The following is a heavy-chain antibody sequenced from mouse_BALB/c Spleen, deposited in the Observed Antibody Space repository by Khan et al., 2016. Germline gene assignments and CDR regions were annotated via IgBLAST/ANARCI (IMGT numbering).Heavy chain of an antibody. CDR2: IKYSGST. D-gene: IGHD1-2*01. J-gene: IGHJ1*01. CDR1: GYSITSDYA. CDR3: ARVPTATRYFDV. V-gene: IGHV3-2*02. Sequence: EVQLQESGPGLVKPSPSLSLTCTVTGYSITSDYAWNWIRQFPGNKLEWMGYIKYSGSTTYNPSLKRRISITRDTSKNQFFLQLKSVTTEDTTTYYCARVPTATRYFDVWGAGTTVTACS.